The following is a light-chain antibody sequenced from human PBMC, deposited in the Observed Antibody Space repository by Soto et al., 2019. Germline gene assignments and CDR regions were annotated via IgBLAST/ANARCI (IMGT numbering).Light chain of an antibody. J-gene: IGLJ2*01. CDR2: EVR. V-gene: IGLV2-8*01. CDR3: SSYAGNNNFVV. CDR1: SSDVGAYNY. Sequence: QSVLTQPPSASGSPGQSVTISCTGTSSDVGAYNYVSWYQQHPGRAPKLMIYEVRNRPSGVPDRFSGSKSDNTASLTVSGLQAEDEADYYCSSYAGNNNFVVFGGGTKLPV.